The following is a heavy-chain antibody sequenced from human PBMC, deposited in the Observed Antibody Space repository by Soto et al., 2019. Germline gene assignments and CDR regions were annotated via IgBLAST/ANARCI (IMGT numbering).Heavy chain of an antibody. CDR2: ISSSSSTI. D-gene: IGHD4-17*01. Sequence: EVQLVESGGGLVQPGGSLRLSCAASGFTFSSYSMNWVRQAPGKGLEWVSYISSSSSTIYYADSVKGRFTISRDNAKNSLYLQMNGLRAEDTAVYYCARDLNYGPFDYWGQGTLVTVSS. V-gene: IGHV3-48*01. CDR3: ARDLNYGPFDY. J-gene: IGHJ4*02. CDR1: GFTFSSYS.